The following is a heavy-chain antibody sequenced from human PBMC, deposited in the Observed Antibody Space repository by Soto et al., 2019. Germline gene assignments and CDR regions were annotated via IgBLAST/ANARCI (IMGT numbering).Heavy chain of an antibody. CDR1: GGSISSSSYY. CDR2: IYYSGST. D-gene: IGHD3-10*01. V-gene: IGHV4-39*01. Sequence: SETLSLTCTVSGGSISSSSYYWGWIRQPPGKGLEWIGSIYYSGSTYYNPSLKSRVTISVDSSKNQFSLKLSSVTAADTAVYYCATYGSGSYKYYFDYWGQGTLVTV. CDR3: ATYGSGSYKYYFDY. J-gene: IGHJ4*02.